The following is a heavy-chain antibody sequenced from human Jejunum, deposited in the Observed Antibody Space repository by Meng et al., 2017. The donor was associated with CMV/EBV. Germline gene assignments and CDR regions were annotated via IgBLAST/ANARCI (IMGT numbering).Heavy chain of an antibody. Sequence: VSGGSFSSGSYYWSWIRQPPGKGLEWIGCIYYSGGTNYTPSLKGRVTISVDTSKNRFSLKLSSVTAADTAVYCCARDVYGYYFNYWGQGTLVTVSS. CDR3: ARDVYGYYFNY. V-gene: IGHV4-61*01. D-gene: IGHD5/OR15-5a*01. CDR2: IYYSGGT. J-gene: IGHJ4*02. CDR1: GGSFSSGSYY.